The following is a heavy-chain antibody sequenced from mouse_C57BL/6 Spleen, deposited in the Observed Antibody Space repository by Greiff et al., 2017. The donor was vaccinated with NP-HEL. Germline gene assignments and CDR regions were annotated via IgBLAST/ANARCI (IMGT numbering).Heavy chain of an antibody. CDR1: GYTFTSYW. D-gene: IGHD2-3*01. V-gene: IGHV1-53*01. Sequence: QVQLQQPGTELVKPGASVKLSCKASGYTFTSYWMHWVKQRPGQGLEWIGNINPSNGGTNYNEKFKSKATLTVDKSSSTAYMELRSLTSEDSAVYYCAREGYDGYYGGYAMDYWGQGTSVTVSS. J-gene: IGHJ4*01. CDR3: AREGYDGYYGGYAMDY. CDR2: INPSNGGT.